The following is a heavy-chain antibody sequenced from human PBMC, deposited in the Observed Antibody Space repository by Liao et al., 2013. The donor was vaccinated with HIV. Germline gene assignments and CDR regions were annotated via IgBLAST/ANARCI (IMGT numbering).Heavy chain of an antibody. CDR2: IHYRGST. Sequence: VQLQESGPGLVKPSETLSLTCTVSGGSISPYYWTWIRQPPGKALEWIGFIHYRGSTNINPSFNTRVTLSLDTSKNQFSLKLTSLTAADTAVYYCARILRPEVAVALDYWGQGSLVTVSS. CDR3: ARILRPEVAVALDY. J-gene: IGHJ4*02. D-gene: IGHD1-14*01. V-gene: IGHV4-59*01. CDR1: GGSISPYY.